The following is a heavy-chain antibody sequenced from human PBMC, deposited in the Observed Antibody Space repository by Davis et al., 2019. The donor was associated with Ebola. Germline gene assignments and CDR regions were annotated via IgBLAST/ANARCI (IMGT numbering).Heavy chain of an antibody. CDR3: ARDPPYDQGYDF. D-gene: IGHD3-16*01. CDR2: TYYRSKWF. V-gene: IGHV6-1*01. J-gene: IGHJ4*02. CDR1: GDSVSSNSAA. Sequence: MPSETLSLTCAISGDSVSSNSAAWNWIRQSPSRGLEWLGRTYYRSKWFVSVKSRITINPDTSKNQFSLQLTSVTPEDTAVYYCARDPPYDQGYDFWGQGTLVTVSS.